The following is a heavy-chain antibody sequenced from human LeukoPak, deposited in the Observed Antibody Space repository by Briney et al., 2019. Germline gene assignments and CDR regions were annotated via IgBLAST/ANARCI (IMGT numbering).Heavy chain of an antibody. D-gene: IGHD3-10*01. CDR1: GFTFSSYE. CDR2: ISSSGSTI. V-gene: IGHV3-48*03. CDR3: AKDLHYGSADY. J-gene: IGHJ4*02. Sequence: GGSLRLSCAASGFTFSSYEMNWVRQTPGKGLEWVSYISSSGSTIYYADSVKGRFTISRDNAKNALYLQMNSLRAEDTAVYYCAKDLHYGSADYWGQGTLVTVSS.